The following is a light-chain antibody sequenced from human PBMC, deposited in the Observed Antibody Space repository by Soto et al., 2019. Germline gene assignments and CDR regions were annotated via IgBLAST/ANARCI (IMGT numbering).Light chain of an antibody. CDR2: GAS. J-gene: IGKJ5*01. V-gene: IGKV3-20*01. CDR1: QSVSSSY. CDR3: QQYGSSLIT. Sequence: EIMLTQSPGTLSLSPGERATLSCRASQSVSSSYLAWYQQTPGQAPRLLIYGASSRATGIPDRFSGSGSGTDFTLTISRLEPEDFAVYYCQQYGSSLITFGQGTRLEIK.